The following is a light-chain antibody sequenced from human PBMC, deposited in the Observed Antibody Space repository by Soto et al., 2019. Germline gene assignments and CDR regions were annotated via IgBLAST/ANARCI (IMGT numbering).Light chain of an antibody. CDR1: QDIKKF. Sequence: DIQMTQSPSSLSASLGDRVTITYRASQDIKKFLAWYQQKPGKVPNLLIYAASTLRSGVPSRFSGNASGTDFTLTITSLQSEYVATYYCQNYDRAPATFGQGTKVDIK. CDR3: QNYDRAPAT. V-gene: IGKV1-27*01. J-gene: IGKJ1*01. CDR2: AAS.